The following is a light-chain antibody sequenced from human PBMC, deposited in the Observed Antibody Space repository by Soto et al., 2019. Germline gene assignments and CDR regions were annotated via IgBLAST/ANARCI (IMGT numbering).Light chain of an antibody. CDR3: CSNAGSSTSWV. Sequence: QSVLTQPASVSGSPGQSITISCTGTSSDAGNYNFVSWYQQHPGKAPKVIIYEDSTRPSGVSNRISGSKSGNTASLTISGLQAEDEADYYCCSNAGSSTSWVFGGGTQLTVL. V-gene: IGLV2-23*01. J-gene: IGLJ3*02. CDR2: EDS. CDR1: SSDAGNYNF.